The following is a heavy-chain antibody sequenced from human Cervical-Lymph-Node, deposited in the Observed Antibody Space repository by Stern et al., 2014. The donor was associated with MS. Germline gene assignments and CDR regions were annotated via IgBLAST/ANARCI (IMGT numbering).Heavy chain of an antibody. CDR1: GDTFSSSG. CDR3: ARDLGVGPTAY. D-gene: IGHD1-26*01. V-gene: IGHV1-69*06. CDR2: IIPIFGTT. J-gene: IGHJ4*02. Sequence: QVQLLQPGAEVKKPGSSVKVSCKTSGDTFSSSGISWVRQAPGQGLEWMGGIIPIFGTTHYAQRFQGRVTITADKVTNTVYMELTSLRFEDTAVYYCARDLGVGPTAYWGQGTLVTVSS.